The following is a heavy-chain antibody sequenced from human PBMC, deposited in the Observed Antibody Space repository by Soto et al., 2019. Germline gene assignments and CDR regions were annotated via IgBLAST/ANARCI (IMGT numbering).Heavy chain of an antibody. CDR3: ARGRYYDSSGYYAY. D-gene: IGHD3-22*01. CDR1: GGSISSGGYY. Sequence: SETLSLTCTVSGGSISSGGYYWSWIRQHPGKGLEWIGYIYYSGSTYYNPSLKSRVTISVDTSKNQFSLKLSSVTAADTAVYYCARGRYYDSSGYYAYWGQGTLVTVSS. J-gene: IGHJ4*02. V-gene: IGHV4-30-4*08. CDR2: IYYSGST.